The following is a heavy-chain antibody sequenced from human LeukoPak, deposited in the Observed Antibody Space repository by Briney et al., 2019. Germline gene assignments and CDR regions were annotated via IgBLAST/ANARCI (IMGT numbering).Heavy chain of an antibody. CDR2: ITGSGAGT. V-gene: IGHV3-23*01. CDR1: GFTSINYA. Sequence: PGGSLRLSCTASGFTSINYAMSWVRQPPGKGLEWISGITGSGAGTYYADSVKGRFTISRDNSKNTLYLQMNSLRAEDTALYYCAQGRSCSYYAFDYWGQGTLVTVSS. J-gene: IGHJ4*02. D-gene: IGHD1-26*01. CDR3: AQGRSCSYYAFDY.